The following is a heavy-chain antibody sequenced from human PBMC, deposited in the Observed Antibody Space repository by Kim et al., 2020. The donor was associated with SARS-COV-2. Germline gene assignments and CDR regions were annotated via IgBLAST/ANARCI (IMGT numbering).Heavy chain of an antibody. Sequence: PSLKSRVTISVDTSKNQCSLKLSSVTAADTAVYYCAGLLFSGEWEGLLDYWGQGTLVTVSS. V-gene: IGHV4-61*07. CDR3: AGLLFSGEWEGLLDY. J-gene: IGHJ4*02. D-gene: IGHD1-26*01.